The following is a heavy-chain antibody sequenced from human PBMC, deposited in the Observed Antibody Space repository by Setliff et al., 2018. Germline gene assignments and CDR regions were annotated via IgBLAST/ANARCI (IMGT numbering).Heavy chain of an antibody. CDR3: VIPFFAGATGSPT. CDR1: AYTFSGYY. D-gene: IGHD2-8*02. J-gene: IGHJ4*02. Sequence: ASVKVSCKTSAYTFSGYYIHWVRQAPGLGLQWMGWINPNIGNTNYAQKFQGRVTMTRDTSINTAYMEVNGLTSDDTAVYYCVIPFFAGATGSPTWGQGTKVTVSS. CDR2: INPNIGNT. V-gene: IGHV1-2*02.